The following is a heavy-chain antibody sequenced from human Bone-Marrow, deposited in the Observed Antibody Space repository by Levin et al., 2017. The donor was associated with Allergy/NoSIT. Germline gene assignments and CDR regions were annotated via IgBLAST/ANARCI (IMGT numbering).Heavy chain of an antibody. D-gene: IGHD3-22*01. CDR2: IYYSGST. CDR1: GGSISSYY. CDR3: ARVRTYYYDSSGYYPAGPAYNWFDP. J-gene: IGHJ5*02. V-gene: IGHV4-59*01. Sequence: SQTLSLTCTVSGGSISSYYWSWIRQPPGKGLEWIGYIYYSGSTNYNPSLKSRVTISVDTSKNQFSLKLSSVTAADTAVYYCARVRTYYYDSSGYYPAGPAYNWFDPWGQGTLVTVSS.